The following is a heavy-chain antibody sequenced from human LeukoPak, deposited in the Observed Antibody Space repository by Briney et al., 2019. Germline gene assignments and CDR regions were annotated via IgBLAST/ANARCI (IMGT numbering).Heavy chain of an antibody. V-gene: IGHV1-46*01. CDR1: GYTFTSYY. J-gene: IGHJ4*02. D-gene: IGHD3-10*01. CDR3: ARDMGRGVADY. CDR2: INPSGGST. Sequence: ASVKVSCKASGYTFTSYYMHWVRQAPGQGLEWMGIINPSGGSTSYAQKFQGRVTMTRDMSTSTVYMELSSLRSEDTAVYYCARDMGRGVADYWGQGTLVTVSS.